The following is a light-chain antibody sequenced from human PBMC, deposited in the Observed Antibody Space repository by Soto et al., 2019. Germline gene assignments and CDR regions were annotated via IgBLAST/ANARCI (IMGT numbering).Light chain of an antibody. CDR1: QSVSNSY. CDR3: QQYGSSPIT. CDR2: GAS. J-gene: IGKJ5*01. Sequence: EVVLTQSPGTLSLSPGERATLSCRASQSVSNSYLAWYQQKPGQAPRLLIYGASSRATGIPDRFSGSESGTDLTLTISRLEPEDFALYYCQQYGSSPITFGQGTRLEIK. V-gene: IGKV3-20*01.